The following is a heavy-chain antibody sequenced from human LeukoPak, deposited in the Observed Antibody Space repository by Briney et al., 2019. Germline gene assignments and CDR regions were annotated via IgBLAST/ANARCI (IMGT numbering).Heavy chain of an antibody. V-gene: IGHV3-23*01. J-gene: IGHJ4*02. CDR2: ISGSGGST. Sequence: GGSLRLSCAASGFTFSSYAMIWVRQAPGKGLEWVSAISGSGGSTYYADSVKGRFTISRDNSKNTLYLQMNSLRAADTAVYYCAKAPPRSHCSSTSCYVVDYWGQGTLVTVSS. CDR3: AKAPPRSHCSSTSCYVVDY. CDR1: GFTFSSYA. D-gene: IGHD2-2*01.